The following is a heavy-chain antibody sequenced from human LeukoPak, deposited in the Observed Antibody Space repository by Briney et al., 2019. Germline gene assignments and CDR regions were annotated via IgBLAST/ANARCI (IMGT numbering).Heavy chain of an antibody. D-gene: IGHD5-18*01. J-gene: IGHJ4*02. Sequence: SETLSLTCTVSGGSISSSSYYWSWIRQPPGKGLEWIGEINHSGSTNYNPSLKSRVTISVDTSKNQFSLKLSSVTAADTAVYYCARHGKRYSYGRGSYYFDYWGQGTLVTVSS. CDR3: ARHGKRYSYGRGSYYFDY. V-gene: IGHV4-39*01. CDR2: INHSGST. CDR1: GGSISSSSYY.